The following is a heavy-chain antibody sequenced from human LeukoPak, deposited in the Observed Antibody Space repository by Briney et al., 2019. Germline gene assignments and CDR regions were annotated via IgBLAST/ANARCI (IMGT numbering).Heavy chain of an antibody. V-gene: IGHV3-33*01. D-gene: IGHD2-15*01. CDR1: GFTFSVYG. CDR3: ARAVGPFDY. CDR2: IWNYGSNK. Sequence: GRSLRLSCAVSGFTFSVYGMHWVRQAPGKGLRGVAGIWNYGSNKYYADSVKGRFSISRDNSKNTLYLQMNNLRTEDMAVYYCARAVGPFDYWGQGTLVTVSS. J-gene: IGHJ4*02.